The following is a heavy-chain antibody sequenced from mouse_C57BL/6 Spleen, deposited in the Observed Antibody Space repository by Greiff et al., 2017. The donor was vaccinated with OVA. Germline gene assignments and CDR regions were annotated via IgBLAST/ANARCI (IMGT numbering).Heavy chain of an antibody. Sequence: EVKLVESGGDLVKPGGSLKLSCAASGFTFSSYGMSWVRQTPDKRLEWVATISSGGSYTYYPDSVKGRFTISRDNAKNTLYLQMSRLKSEDTAMYYCARHGYYGSSPLWYFDVWGTGTTVTVSS. J-gene: IGHJ1*03. CDR3: ARHGYYGSSPLWYFDV. V-gene: IGHV5-6*01. CDR2: ISSGGSYT. CDR1: GFTFSSYG. D-gene: IGHD1-1*01.